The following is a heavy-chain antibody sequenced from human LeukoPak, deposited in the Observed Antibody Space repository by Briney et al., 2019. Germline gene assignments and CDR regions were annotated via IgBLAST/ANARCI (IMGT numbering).Heavy chain of an antibody. D-gene: IGHD6-19*01. CDR1: GGSISSYY. CDR2: IYYSGST. J-gene: IGHJ2*01. V-gene: IGHV4-59*08. Sequence: SETLSLTCTVSGGSISSYYWSWIRQPPGKGLEWIGYIYYSGSTNYNPSLKSRVTISPDTSKNQFSLKLSSATAADTAVYYCAKRYGSGWYFDLWGRGTLVTVSS. CDR3: AKRYGSGWYFDL.